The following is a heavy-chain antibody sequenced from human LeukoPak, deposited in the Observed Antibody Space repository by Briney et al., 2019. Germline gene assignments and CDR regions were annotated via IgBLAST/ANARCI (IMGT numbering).Heavy chain of an antibody. CDR2: INHSGST. CDR3: AKGTKPVMTIPDY. J-gene: IGHJ4*02. V-gene: IGHV4-34*01. Sequence: SETLSLTSAVYGGSFSGYYWSWIRQPPGKGLEWIGEINHSGSTNYNPSLKSRVTISVDTSKNQFSLKLSSVTAADTAVYYCAKGTKPVMTIPDYWGQGILVTVSS. CDR1: GGSFSGYY. D-gene: IGHD1/OR15-1a*01.